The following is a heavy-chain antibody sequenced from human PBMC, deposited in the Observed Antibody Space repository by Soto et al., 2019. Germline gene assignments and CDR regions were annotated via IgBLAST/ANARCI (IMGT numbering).Heavy chain of an antibody. Sequence: QVQMVQSGPEVKKPGASVKVSCRTSGYMFTSYGISWVRQAPGQGLEWVGWISTDKGHTNYAQKFQGRVTMTTDTSPSTGYMEVRSLRSDDTAVYSCEARYPSFDYWGQGTLFTVST. D-gene: IGHD3-16*02. CDR2: ISTDKGHT. J-gene: IGHJ4*02. CDR1: GYMFTSYG. V-gene: IGHV1-18*01. CDR3: EARYPSFDY.